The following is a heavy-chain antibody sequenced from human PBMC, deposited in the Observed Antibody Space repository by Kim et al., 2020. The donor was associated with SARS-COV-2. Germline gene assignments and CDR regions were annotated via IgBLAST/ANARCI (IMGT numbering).Heavy chain of an antibody. D-gene: IGHD3-22*01. CDR3: AKQDRLVVITSYYFDY. V-gene: IGHV3-23*01. J-gene: IGHJ4*01. CDR1: GFTFSTYA. CDR2: ISDSGGST. Sequence: GGSLRLSCAASGFTFSTYAMSWVRQAPGRGLEWVSSISDSGGSTYYAASVQGRFTISRDNSKNTLYLHMNSLRVDDTAVYHCAKQDRLVVITSYYFDYWG.